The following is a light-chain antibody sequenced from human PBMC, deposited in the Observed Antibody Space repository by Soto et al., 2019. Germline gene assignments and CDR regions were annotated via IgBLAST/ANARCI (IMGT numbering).Light chain of an antibody. J-gene: IGKJ2*01. CDR3: EQYDNLPHT. V-gene: IGKV1-33*01. Sequence: DIQMTQSPSSLSSSVGDRVTITCQASQAISNYLNWYQQKPGKAPKLLIYDASNSETGVPSRFIGSGSGTDFTFTISSLQPEDIATYYCEQYDNLPHTFGQGTKLEIK. CDR1: QAISNY. CDR2: DAS.